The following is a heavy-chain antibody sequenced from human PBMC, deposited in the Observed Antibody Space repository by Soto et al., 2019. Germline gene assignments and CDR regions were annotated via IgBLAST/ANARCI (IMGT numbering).Heavy chain of an antibody. Sequence: GGSLRLSCAASGFTFSSYAMSWVRQAPGKGLEWVSAISGSGGSTYYADSVKGRFTISRDNSKNTLYLQMNSLRAEDTAVYYCAKEREVRDTAMVLTPNWFDPWGHGTLVTVSS. J-gene: IGHJ5*02. CDR3: AKEREVRDTAMVLTPNWFDP. D-gene: IGHD5-18*01. V-gene: IGHV3-23*01. CDR2: ISGSGGST. CDR1: GFTFSSYA.